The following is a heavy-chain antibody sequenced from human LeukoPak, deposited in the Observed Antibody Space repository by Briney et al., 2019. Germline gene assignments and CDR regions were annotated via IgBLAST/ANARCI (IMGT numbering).Heavy chain of an antibody. V-gene: IGHV1-2*02. CDR2: INPNSGGT. J-gene: IGHJ4*02. CDR3: ARDQGGYYSSSWVFDY. CDR1: GYTFTGYY. D-gene: IGHD6-13*01. Sequence: ASVKVSCKASGYTFTGYYMHWVRQAPGQGLEWMGWINPNSGGTNFAQNFQGRVTMTRDTSISIAYMELSRLRSDDTAVYYCARDQGGYYSSSWVFDYWGQGTLVTVSS.